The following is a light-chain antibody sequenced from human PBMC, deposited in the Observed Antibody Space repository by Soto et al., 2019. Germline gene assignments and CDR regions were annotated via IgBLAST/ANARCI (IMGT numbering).Light chain of an antibody. CDR1: SSNLGSNS. J-gene: IGLJ1*01. CDR3: QVWDSSRGHYV. CDR2: SDN. Sequence: QSVLTQPPSASGTPGQRVTISCSGSSSNLGSNSVNWYQQVPGTAPKLLISSDNQRPSGVPDRFSGSQSGTSASLAISDVGAGDDADFHRQVWDSSRGHYVFGPGTKLTVL. V-gene: IGLV1-47*02.